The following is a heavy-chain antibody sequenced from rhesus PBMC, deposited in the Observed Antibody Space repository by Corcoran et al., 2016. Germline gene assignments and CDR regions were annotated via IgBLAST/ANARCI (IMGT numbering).Heavy chain of an antibody. V-gene: IGHV4S10*01. D-gene: IGHD3-16*01. CDR2: IYGSSTST. CDR1: VGSISDSYR. J-gene: IGHJ4*01. Sequence: QVQLQESGPGVVKPSETLSLTCAVSVGSISDSYRWSWIRQPPGKGLEWIGYIYGSSTSTNYIPSLKSRVPISKDTSKDQFSLKLSSVTAADTAVYYCARGGIGGSYYYFDYWGQGVLVTVSS. CDR3: ARGGIGGSYYYFDY.